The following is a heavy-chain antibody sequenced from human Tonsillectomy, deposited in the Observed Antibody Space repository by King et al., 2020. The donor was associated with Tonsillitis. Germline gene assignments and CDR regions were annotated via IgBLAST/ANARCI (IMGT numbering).Heavy chain of an antibody. Sequence: VQLGQSGAEVKKPGASVKVSCKASGYTFTSYGISWGRQAPGQGVEWMGWISAYNGNTNYAQKLQGRGTMTTDTSTSTAYMELRSPRSDDTAVYYCATVPPGDGAFDIWGQGTMVTVSS. D-gene: IGHD4-17*01. CDR2: ISAYNGNT. V-gene: IGHV1-18*04. CDR3: ATVPPGDGAFDI. CDR1: GYTFTSYG. J-gene: IGHJ3*02.